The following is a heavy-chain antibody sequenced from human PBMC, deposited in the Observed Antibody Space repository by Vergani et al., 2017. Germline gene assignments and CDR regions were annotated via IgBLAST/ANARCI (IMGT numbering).Heavy chain of an antibody. J-gene: IGHJ6*03. CDR3: ARVVQLERLPITDYYCYMDV. D-gene: IGHD1-1*01. CDR1: GGSISSYY. V-gene: IGHV4-59*01. CDR2: IYYSGST. Sequence: QVQLQESGPGLVKPSETLSLTCTVSGGSISSYYWSWIRQPPGKGLEWIGYIYYSGSTNYNPSLKSRVTIPVDTSNNQFSLKRSSVTAADTDVYYCARVVQLERLPITDYYCYMDVWGRG.